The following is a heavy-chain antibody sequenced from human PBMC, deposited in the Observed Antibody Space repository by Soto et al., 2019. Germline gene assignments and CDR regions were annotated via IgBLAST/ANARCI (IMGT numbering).Heavy chain of an antibody. CDR3: ARAMNDSSGYYYGYYYYGMDV. CDR2: IIPIFGTA. D-gene: IGHD3-22*01. Sequence: QVQLVQSGAEVKKPGSSVKVSCKASGGTFSSYAISWVRQAPGQGLEWMGGIIPIFGTANYAQKFQGRVTITADESTSTAYMELSSLRSEDTAVYYCARAMNDSSGYYYGYYYYGMDVWGQGTTVTVSS. V-gene: IGHV1-69*01. J-gene: IGHJ6*02. CDR1: GGTFSSYA.